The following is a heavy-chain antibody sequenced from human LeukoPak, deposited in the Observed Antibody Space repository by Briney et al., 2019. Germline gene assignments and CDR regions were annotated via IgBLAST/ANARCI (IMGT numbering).Heavy chain of an antibody. CDR2: IGDSGDTT. D-gene: IGHD3-22*01. Sequence: GGSLRLSCSASGFTFNNFAMSWVRQAPGKGLEWVATIGDSGDTTSYADSVKGRFTISRDNYKTTLYLQMNSLRAEDTAVYYCGKGINYYDNSGYFKHWGQGTLVTVSS. CDR3: GKGINYYDNSGYFKH. CDR1: GFTFNNFA. V-gene: IGHV3-23*01. J-gene: IGHJ4*02.